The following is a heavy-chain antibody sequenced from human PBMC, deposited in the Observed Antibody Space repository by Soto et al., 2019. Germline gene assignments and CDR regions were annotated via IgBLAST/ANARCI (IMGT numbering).Heavy chain of an antibody. CDR3: EAEMTFGKLSVV. CDR1: GDTDTNYV. D-gene: IGHD3-16*02. J-gene: IGHJ6*02. CDR2: IFPKFGTT. V-gene: IGHV1-69*13. Sequence: SVKVSCKASGDTDTNYVISWVRQAPGQGLEWMGGIFPKFGTTYSAQKLQDRLTITADESTSAVYMQLSSLRLDDTAVYYCEAEMTFGKLSVVWGQGTTVTVSS.